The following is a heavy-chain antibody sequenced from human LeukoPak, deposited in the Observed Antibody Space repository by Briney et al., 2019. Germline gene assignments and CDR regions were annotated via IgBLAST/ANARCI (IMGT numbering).Heavy chain of an antibody. CDR1: GFTFSSYG. Sequence: GGSLRLSCAASGFTFSSYGMHWVRQAPGKGLEWVAVISYDGSNKYYGDSVKGRFTISRDNSKNTLYLQMNSLRAEDTAVYYCAKGGNTYYFDYWGQGTLVTVSS. CDR2: ISYDGSNK. CDR3: AKGGNTYYFDY. V-gene: IGHV3-30*18. D-gene: IGHD5-18*01. J-gene: IGHJ4*02.